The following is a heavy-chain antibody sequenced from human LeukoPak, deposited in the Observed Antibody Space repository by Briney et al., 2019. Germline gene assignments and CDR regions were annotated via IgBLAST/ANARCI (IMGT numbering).Heavy chain of an antibody. CDR1: GGSISSSSYY. CDR3: ARLQTVVVPAAMRWSRLSAFDI. J-gene: IGHJ3*02. Sequence: PSETLSLTCTVSGGSISSSSYYWGWIRQPPGKGLEWIGEINHSGSTNYNPSLKSRVTISVDTSKNQFSLKLSSVTAADTAVYYCARLQTVVVPAAMRWSRLSAFDIWGQGTMVTVSS. D-gene: IGHD2-2*01. V-gene: IGHV4-39*07. CDR2: INHSGST.